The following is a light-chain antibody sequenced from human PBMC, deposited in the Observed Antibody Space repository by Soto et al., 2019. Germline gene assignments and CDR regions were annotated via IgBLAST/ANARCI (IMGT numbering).Light chain of an antibody. V-gene: IGLV2-23*02. CDR1: SGAVGTYNL. CDR3: CSYAGRSNVV. Sequence: QSALTQPASVSGSPGQSITISCTGTSGAVGTYNLVSWYQQHPGRAPKLIIFEVNKRPSGVSNRLSGSKSGNTASLAISGLQADDEADYHCCSYAGRSNVVCGGGTKLTVL. CDR2: EVN. J-gene: IGLJ2*01.